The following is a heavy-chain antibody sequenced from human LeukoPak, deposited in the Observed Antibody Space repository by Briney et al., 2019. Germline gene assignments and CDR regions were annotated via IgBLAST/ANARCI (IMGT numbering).Heavy chain of an antibody. D-gene: IGHD3-16*01. CDR3: ATLLTFGGA. CDR1: GVSISSGGYY. J-gene: IGHJ5*02. Sequence: SQTLSLTCSVSGVSISSGGYYWSWIRQHPGKGLEWIGYIHDSGSTYYNASLKSRVTISVDTSKNHFSLKLSSVTAADTAMYYCATLLTFGGAWGQGTLVTVSS. CDR2: IHDSGST. V-gene: IGHV4-31*03.